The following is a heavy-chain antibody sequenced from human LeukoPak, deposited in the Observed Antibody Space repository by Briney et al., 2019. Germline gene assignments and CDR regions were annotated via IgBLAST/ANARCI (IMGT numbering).Heavy chain of an antibody. CDR1: GFTFSSFG. Sequence: GALRLSCAASGFTFSSFGMHWVRQAPGKGLEWVAVKYYADSVKGRFTISRDNSKNTLYLQMNSLRDDDTAVYYCARAFRSGSYYFDYWGQGTLVTVSS. V-gene: IGHV3-33*01. CDR3: ARAFRSGSYYFDY. J-gene: IGHJ4*02. D-gene: IGHD3-10*01. CDR2: K.